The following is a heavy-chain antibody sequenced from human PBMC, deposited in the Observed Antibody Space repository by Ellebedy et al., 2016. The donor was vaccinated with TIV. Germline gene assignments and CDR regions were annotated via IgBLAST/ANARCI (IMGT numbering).Heavy chain of an antibody. D-gene: IGHD1-14*01. V-gene: IGHV4-59*01. Sequence: MPSETLSLTCTLSGGSLSSYYWSWMRQAPGKALEWIGYIYFGWNTEYNPSLKSRLTLSVDTSKKQFSLILTSVTAADTAVYFCAREGGRSSAFDVWGQGTEVIVST. CDR1: GGSLSSYY. CDR2: IYFGWNT. J-gene: IGHJ3*01. CDR3: AREGGRSSAFDV.